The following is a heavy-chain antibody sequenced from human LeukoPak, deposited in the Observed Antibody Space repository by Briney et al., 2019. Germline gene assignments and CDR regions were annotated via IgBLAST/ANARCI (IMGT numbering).Heavy chain of an antibody. CDR2: IFGSGGSA. CDR1: GSTFNTYA. D-gene: IGHD6-19*01. J-gene: IGHJ4*02. Sequence: PGGSLRLSCAASGSTFNTYAMYWAPQAPGKGLEWVSGIFGSGGSAHYADSVKGRFTISRDNSKNTVYLQMNSLRAEDTAVYYCAKTTTGYSSGRYPGWPADSWGQGALVTVSS. V-gene: IGHV3-23*01. CDR3: AKTTTGYSSGRYPGWPADS.